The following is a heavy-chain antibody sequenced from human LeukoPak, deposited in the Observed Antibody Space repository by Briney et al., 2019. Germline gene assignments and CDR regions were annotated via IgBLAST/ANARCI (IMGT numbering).Heavy chain of an antibody. D-gene: IGHD3-10*01. CDR2: IYTRGSI. Sequence: SETLSLTCTVSGGSISSGSYYWSWIRQPAGKGLEWIGRIYTRGSINYNPSLKSRVTISIDTSKNQFSLKLSSVTAADTAVYYCARHGFIRYYYGSGSSFDPWGQGTLVTVSS. CDR1: GGSISSGSYY. CDR3: ARHGFIRYYYGSGSSFDP. J-gene: IGHJ5*02. V-gene: IGHV4-61*02.